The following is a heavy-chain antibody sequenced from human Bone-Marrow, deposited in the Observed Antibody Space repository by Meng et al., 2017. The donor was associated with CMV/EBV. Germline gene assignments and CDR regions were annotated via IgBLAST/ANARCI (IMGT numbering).Heavy chain of an antibody. CDR3: ARFVGKDLVPAAIEDAFDI. D-gene: IGHD2-2*01. J-gene: IGHJ3*02. CDR1: GYTFTGYY. V-gene: IGHV1-2*02. Sequence: ASLKVSCKASGYTFTGYYMHWVRQAPGQGLEWMGWINPNSGGTNYAQKFQGRVTMTRDTSISTAYMELSRLRSDDTAVYYCARFVGKDLVPAAIEDAFDIWGQGTMVTVSS. CDR2: INPNSGGT.